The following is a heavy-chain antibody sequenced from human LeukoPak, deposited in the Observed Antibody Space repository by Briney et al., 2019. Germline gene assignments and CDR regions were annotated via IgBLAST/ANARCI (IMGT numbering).Heavy chain of an antibody. CDR1: GASVYSGDYY. D-gene: IGHD3-10*01. Sequence: PSETLSLTCSVLGASVYSGDYYWVWIRQPPGKGLEYIGAVYYSGSTFDNPSLSGRITMSVDTSKNQFSLNLASVTATDTAVYYCARRGVFGSDNYFEYWGQGILVNVSS. CDR2: VYYSGST. V-gene: IGHV4-39*01. J-gene: IGHJ4*01. CDR3: ARRGVFGSDNYFEY.